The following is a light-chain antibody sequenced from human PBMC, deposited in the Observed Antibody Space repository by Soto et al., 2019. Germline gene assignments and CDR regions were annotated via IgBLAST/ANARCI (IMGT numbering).Light chain of an antibody. Sequence: DIQMTQSPSPLSASVGDRVTITCRASQSISSWLAWYQQKPGKAPKLLIYDASSLESGVPSRFSGSGSGTEFTLTISSLQPDDFATYYCQQYNSYSLLTFGGGTKVEIK. CDR3: QQYNSYSLLT. CDR2: DAS. V-gene: IGKV1-5*01. J-gene: IGKJ4*01. CDR1: QSISSW.